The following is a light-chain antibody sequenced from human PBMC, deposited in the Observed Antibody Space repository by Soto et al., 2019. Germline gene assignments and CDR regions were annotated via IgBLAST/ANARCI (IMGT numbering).Light chain of an antibody. J-gene: IGKJ1*01. CDR3: QQYNNWPPDRT. CDR2: GAS. CDR1: QSVGSN. Sequence: EIVMTQSPATLSVSPGERATLSCRASQSVGSNLAWYQQQPGQAPRLLIYGASTRATGIPARFSGSGSGTEFTLTNGSRQSEDFAIYFCQQYNNWPPDRTFGQGTKVEIK. V-gene: IGKV3-15*01.